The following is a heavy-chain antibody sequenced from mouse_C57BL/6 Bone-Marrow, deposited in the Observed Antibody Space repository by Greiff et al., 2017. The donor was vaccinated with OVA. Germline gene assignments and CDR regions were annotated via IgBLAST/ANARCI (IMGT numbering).Heavy chain of an antibody. J-gene: IGHJ3*01. D-gene: IGHD1-1*01. CDR3: ASDYGSSPAWFAY. V-gene: IGHV1-7*01. CDR1: GYTFTSYW. Sequence: QVQLQQSGAELAKPGASVKLSCKASGYTFTSYWMHWVKQRPGQGLEWIGYINPSSGYTKYNQKFKDKATLTADKSSSTAYMQLSSLTYEDSAVYYCASDYGSSPAWFAYWGQGTLVTVSA. CDR2: INPSSGYT.